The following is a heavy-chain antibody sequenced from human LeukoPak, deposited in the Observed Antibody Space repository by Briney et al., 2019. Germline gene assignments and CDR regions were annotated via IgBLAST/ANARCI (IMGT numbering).Heavy chain of an antibody. CDR1: GSTFSTSW. J-gene: IGHJ3*02. Sequence: GGSLRLSCAASGSTFSTSWMSWVRQAPGKGPEWVANIFQDGNKKYYVDSVKGRFTISRDNAKNSLYLQMNSLRVEDTAVYYCARTIVEVRAASDVFDIWGQGTMVTVSS. CDR2: IFQDGNKK. V-gene: IGHV3-7*01. D-gene: IGHD2-2*01. CDR3: ARTIVEVRAASDVFDI.